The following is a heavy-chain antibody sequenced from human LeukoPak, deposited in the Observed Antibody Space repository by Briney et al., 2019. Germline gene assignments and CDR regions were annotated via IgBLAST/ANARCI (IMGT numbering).Heavy chain of an antibody. D-gene: IGHD1-26*01. CDR2: IYYSGST. CDR3: AKSGGYGLIDY. V-gene: IGHV4-59*08. CDR1: GGSISSYY. J-gene: IGHJ4*02. Sequence: SETLSLTCTVSGGSISSYYWSWIRQPPGKGLEWIGYIYYSGSTNYNPSLKSRVTISVDTSKNQFSLKLSSVTAADTAMYYCAKSGGYGLIDYWGQGARVTVSS.